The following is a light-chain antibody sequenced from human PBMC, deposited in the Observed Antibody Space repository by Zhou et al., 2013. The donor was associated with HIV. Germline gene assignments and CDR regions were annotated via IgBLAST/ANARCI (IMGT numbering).Light chain of an antibody. CDR1: EDISSS. V-gene: IGKV1-12*01. CDR3: QQLA. Sequence: DIQMTQSPSSVSVSVGDTVTITCRASEDISSSLAWYQHAPGRGPKLLIYGASRLQGGVPSRFSGSGSGTDFTFTISSLQPEDIATYYCQQLAFGPGTKVDIK. J-gene: IGKJ3*01. CDR2: GAS.